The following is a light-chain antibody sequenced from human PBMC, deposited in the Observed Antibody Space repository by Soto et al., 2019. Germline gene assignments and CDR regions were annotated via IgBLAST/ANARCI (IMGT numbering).Light chain of an antibody. Sequence: QSALTQPASVSGSPGQSITISCTGGNSDVGSYNLVSWYQQHPGQAPKLIIYEVTARPSGVSSRFSGSKSGNTASLTISGLQSEDEADYHCCSFEGGGAYWVFGGGTKLTVL. CDR1: NSDVGSYNL. V-gene: IGLV2-23*02. CDR2: EVT. CDR3: CSFEGGGAYWV. J-gene: IGLJ3*02.